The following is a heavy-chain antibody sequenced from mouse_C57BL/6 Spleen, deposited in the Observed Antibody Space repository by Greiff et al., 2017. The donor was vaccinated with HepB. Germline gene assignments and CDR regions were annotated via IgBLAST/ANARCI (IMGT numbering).Heavy chain of an antibody. J-gene: IGHJ4*01. CDR3: ARRGYYYGSSGDAMDY. CDR2: ISSGSSTI. V-gene: IGHV5-17*01. CDR1: GFTFSDYG. D-gene: IGHD1-1*01. Sequence: VHVKQSGGGLVKPGGSLKLSCAASGFTFSDYGMHWVRQAPEKGLEWVAYISSGSSTIYYADTVKGRFTISRDNAKNTLFLQMTSLRSEDTAMYYCARRGYYYGSSGDAMDYWGQGTSVTVSS.